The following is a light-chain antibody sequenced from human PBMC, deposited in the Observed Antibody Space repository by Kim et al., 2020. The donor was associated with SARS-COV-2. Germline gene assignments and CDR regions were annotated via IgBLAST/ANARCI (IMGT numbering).Light chain of an antibody. V-gene: IGKV3-15*01. CDR3: QQYNNWPQT. Sequence: EIVMTQSPATLSVSPGERATLSCRASQSVSSNLAWYQQKPGHAPRLLIYGASTRATVIPARFSGSGSGTEFTLTISSLQSEDFAVYYCQQYNNWPQTFGQGTKVDIK. CDR1: QSVSSN. CDR2: GAS. J-gene: IGKJ1*01.